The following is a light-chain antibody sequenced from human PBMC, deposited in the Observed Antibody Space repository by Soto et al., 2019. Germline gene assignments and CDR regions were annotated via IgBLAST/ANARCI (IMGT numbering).Light chain of an antibody. V-gene: IGLV2-14*03. CDR1: SSDVGGYDF. CDR3: SSYSDINTLV. Sequence: QSALTQPASVSGSPGQSITISCTGTSSDVGGYDFVSWYQHHPGKAPRLMIYDVSHRPSGVSDRFSASKSGNTASLTISGLLAEDECDYYCSSYSDINTLVFGGGTKVTVL. CDR2: DVS. J-gene: IGLJ3*02.